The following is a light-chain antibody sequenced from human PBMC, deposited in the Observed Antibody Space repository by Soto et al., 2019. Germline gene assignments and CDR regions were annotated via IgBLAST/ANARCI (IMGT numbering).Light chain of an antibody. CDR3: QQYNSWPPIT. Sequence: EVVMTRSPATLSVSPGERATLSCRASESVSRNLAWYQQKPGQAPRLLIYDASTRATGIPDRFSGGGSGTEFTLTISSLQSEDFVVYYCQQYNSWPPITFGQGTHWRL. CDR2: DAS. CDR1: ESVSRN. J-gene: IGKJ5*01. V-gene: IGKV3-15*01.